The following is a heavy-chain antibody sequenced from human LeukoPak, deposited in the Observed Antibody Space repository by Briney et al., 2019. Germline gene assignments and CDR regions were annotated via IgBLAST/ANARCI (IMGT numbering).Heavy chain of an antibody. D-gene: IGHD1-26*01. V-gene: IGHV3-53*04. J-gene: IGHJ4*02. CDR1: GFTVSSNY. Sequence: GGSLRLSCAASGFTVSSNYMSWVRQAPGKGLEWVSVIYSGGSTYYADSVKGRLTIPRHNSKNTLYLQMNSLRAEDTAVYYCASLVGATRFDYWGQGTLVTVSS. CDR2: IYSGGST. CDR3: ASLVGATRFDY.